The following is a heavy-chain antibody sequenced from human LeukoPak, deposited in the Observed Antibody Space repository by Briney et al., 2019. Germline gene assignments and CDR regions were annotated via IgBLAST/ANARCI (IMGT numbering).Heavy chain of an antibody. CDR3: ARDSKYYYDTSRWRPPVDY. J-gene: IGHJ4*02. CDR2: ISAYNGDT. Sequence: ASVKVSCRASGFTFTSYAISWVRQAPGQGLEWMGWISAYNGDTNYAQKLQGRITMTTDTSTTTAYMELRSLRSDDTAVYYRARDSKYYYDTSRWRPPVDYWGQGTLVTVSS. CDR1: GFTFTSYA. D-gene: IGHD3-22*01. V-gene: IGHV1-18*01.